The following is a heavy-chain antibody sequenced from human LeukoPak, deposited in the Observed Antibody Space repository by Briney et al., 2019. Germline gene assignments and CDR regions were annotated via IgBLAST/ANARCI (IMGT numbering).Heavy chain of an antibody. CDR3: AKDSAYCSGGSCYLPSIFDY. D-gene: IGHD2-15*01. V-gene: IGHV3-53*05. CDR1: GLTVGINY. J-gene: IGHJ4*02. Sequence: GGSLRLSCAASGLTVGINYMSWVRQAPGKGLEWVSFMYADGSTDYADSVKGRFTISRDNSKNTLYLQMNSLRAEDTAVYYCAKDSAYCSGGSCYLPSIFDYWGQGTLVTVSS. CDR2: MYADGST.